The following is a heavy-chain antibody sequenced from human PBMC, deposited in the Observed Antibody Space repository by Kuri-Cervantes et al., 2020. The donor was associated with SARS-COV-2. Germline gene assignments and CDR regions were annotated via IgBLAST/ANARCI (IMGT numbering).Heavy chain of an antibody. CDR1: GFTFGDYA. CDR3: AKSPLGELLLYYFDY. D-gene: IGHD1-26*01. J-gene: IGHJ4*02. Sequence: GESLKISCTASGFTFGDYAMSWVRQAPGKGLEWVGFIRSKAYGGTTEYAASVKGRFTISRDDSKSIAYLQMNSLRAEDTAVYYCAKSPLGELLLYYFDYWGQGTLVTVSS. V-gene: IGHV3-49*04. CDR2: IRSKAYGGTT.